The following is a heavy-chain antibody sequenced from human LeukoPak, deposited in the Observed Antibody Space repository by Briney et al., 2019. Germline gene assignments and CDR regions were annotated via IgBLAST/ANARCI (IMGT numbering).Heavy chain of an antibody. CDR3: AGPPAPSRDYGLDV. CDR1: GGTFSSYP. J-gene: IGHJ6*02. Sequence: SVKVSCKASGGTFSSYPVSWVRQAPGQGLEWMGGIIPIFDTPTYAQKFQGRVTIAAVESTSTAYMELSSLRSEDTAVYYCAGPPAPSRDYGLDVWGQGTTVTVSS. V-gene: IGHV1-69*13. CDR2: IIPIFDTP.